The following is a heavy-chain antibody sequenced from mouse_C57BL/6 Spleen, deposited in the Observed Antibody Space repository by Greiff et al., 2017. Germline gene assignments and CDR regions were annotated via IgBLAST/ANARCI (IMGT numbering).Heavy chain of an antibody. V-gene: IGHV1-59*01. Sequence: QVQLQQPGAELVRPGTSVKLSCKASGYTFTSYWMPWVKQRPGQGLEWIGVIDPTDSYTNYNQKFKGKATLTVDTSSSTAYIQLSSLTSEGSAVYYCARWLLRSYAMDYWGQGTSVTVSS. D-gene: IGHD2-3*01. CDR1: GYTFTSYW. J-gene: IGHJ4*01. CDR2: IDPTDSYT. CDR3: ARWLLRSYAMDY.